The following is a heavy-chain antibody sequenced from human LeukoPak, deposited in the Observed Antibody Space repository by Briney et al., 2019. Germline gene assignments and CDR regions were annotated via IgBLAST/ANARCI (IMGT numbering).Heavy chain of an antibody. Sequence: SETLSLTCAVYGGSFSGYYWSWIRQPPGKGLEWIGEINHSGSTNYNPSLKSRVTISVDTSRNQFSLKLSSVTAADTAVYYCARADYYDSSGYYYYFDYWGQGTLVTVSS. J-gene: IGHJ4*02. CDR2: INHSGST. D-gene: IGHD3-22*01. V-gene: IGHV4-34*01. CDR3: ARADYYDSSGYYYYFDY. CDR1: GGSFSGYY.